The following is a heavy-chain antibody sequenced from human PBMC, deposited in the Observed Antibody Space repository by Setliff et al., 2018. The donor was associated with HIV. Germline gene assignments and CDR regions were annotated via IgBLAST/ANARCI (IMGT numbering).Heavy chain of an antibody. D-gene: IGHD4-17*01. CDR1: GFTFNKAW. J-gene: IGHJ4*02. V-gene: IGHV3-73*01. Sequence: GGSLRLSCAASGFTFNKAWMNWVRQAPGKALEWVGRIGSKANSYATAYAASVKGRFTTSRDNSKNTLYLQMNSLRAEDTAVYYCAKDHRTTTAYYFDYWGQGTLVTVSS. CDR2: IGSKANSYAT. CDR3: AKDHRTTTAYYFDY.